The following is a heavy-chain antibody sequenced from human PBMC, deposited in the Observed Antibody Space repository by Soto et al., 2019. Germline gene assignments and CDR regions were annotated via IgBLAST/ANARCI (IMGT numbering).Heavy chain of an antibody. J-gene: IGHJ4*02. D-gene: IGHD6-13*01. CDR3: AKDGNIAAAGSDYFAY. CDR1: GFTFDDYA. Sequence: EVQLVESGGGLVQPGRSLRLSCAASGFTFDDYAMHWVRQAPGKGLEWVSGISWNSGSIGYADSVKGRFTISRDNAKNSLYLQMNSLRAEDTALYYCAKDGNIAAAGSDYFAYWGQGTLVTVSS. V-gene: IGHV3-9*01. CDR2: ISWNSGSI.